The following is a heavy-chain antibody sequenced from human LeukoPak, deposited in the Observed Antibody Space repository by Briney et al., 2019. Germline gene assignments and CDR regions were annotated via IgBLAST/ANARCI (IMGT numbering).Heavy chain of an antibody. J-gene: IGHJ5*02. CDR1: GGTFSTYA. D-gene: IGHD2-15*01. CDR3: ARDVSDELRAALYNWFDP. Sequence: SVKVSCKASGGTFSTYAISWVRQAPGQGLEWMGGIIPILGTTNYAQKFQGRVTITTDESTSTAYMEVSGLRSEDTAVYYCARDVSDELRAALYNWFDPWGQGTLVTVSS. V-gene: IGHV1-69*05. CDR2: IIPILGTT.